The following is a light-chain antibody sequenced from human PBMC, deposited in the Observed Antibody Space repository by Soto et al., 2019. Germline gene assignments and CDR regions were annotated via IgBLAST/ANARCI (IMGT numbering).Light chain of an antibody. V-gene: IGKV3D-15*01. CDR2: GAS. CDR1: QSVIRN. CDR3: QQYNDWPFT. J-gene: IGKJ3*01. Sequence: IALTQSPSTLSLSPWSVSTPSCRASQSVIRNLAWYQHKPGQAPRLLISGASIRDTGIPARFSGSGSGTEFTLTISSLQSEDFAIYFCQQYNDWPFTFGPGTKVDIK.